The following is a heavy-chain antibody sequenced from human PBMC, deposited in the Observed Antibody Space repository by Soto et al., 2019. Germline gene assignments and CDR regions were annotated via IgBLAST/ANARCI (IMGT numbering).Heavy chain of an antibody. CDR2: INPNSGGT. CDR1: GYTFTGYY. CDR3: ARTGIESSAKRGGGMHYYYYGMDV. Sequence: EASVKVSCKASGYTFTGYYMHWVRQAPGQGLEWMGWINPNSGGTNYAQKFQGWVTMTRDTSISTAYMELSRLRSDDTAVYYCARTGIESSAKRGGGMHYYYYGMDVWGQGTTVTVS. V-gene: IGHV1-2*04. J-gene: IGHJ6*02. D-gene: IGHD1-26*01.